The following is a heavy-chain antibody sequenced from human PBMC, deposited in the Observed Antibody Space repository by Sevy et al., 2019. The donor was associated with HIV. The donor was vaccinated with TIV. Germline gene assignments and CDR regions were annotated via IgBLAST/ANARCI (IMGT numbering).Heavy chain of an antibody. CDR3: ARDLCTGGVCPRWGYYYYGMDV. J-gene: IGHJ6*02. V-gene: IGHV3-21*01. CDR1: GFTFNTHA. CDR2: VSSSSTYI. D-gene: IGHD2-8*02. Sequence: GGSLRLSCAASGFTFNTHAMNWVRQAPGKGLEWVSSVSSSSTYIYYADSVKGRFTISRDNAKNSLYLQMNSLRAADTAVYYCARDLCTGGVCPRWGYYYYGMDVWGQGTTVTVSS.